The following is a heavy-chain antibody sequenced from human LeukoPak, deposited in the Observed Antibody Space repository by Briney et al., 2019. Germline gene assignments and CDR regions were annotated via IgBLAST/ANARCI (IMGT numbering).Heavy chain of an antibody. Sequence: PSETLSLTRTVSGGSISRYYWSLIRQPPGKGLEWIGYIYYSGITNYNPSLKSRVTISVDTSKSQFSLKLSSVTAADTAVYYCARAGRWEGRPHAFDIWGQGTMVTVSS. CDR2: IYYSGIT. J-gene: IGHJ3*02. D-gene: IGHD1-26*01. CDR3: ARAGRWEGRPHAFDI. V-gene: IGHV4-59*01. CDR1: GGSISRYY.